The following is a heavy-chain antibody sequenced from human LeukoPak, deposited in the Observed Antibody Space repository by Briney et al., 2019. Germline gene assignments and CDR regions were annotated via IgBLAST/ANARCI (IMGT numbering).Heavy chain of an antibody. CDR2: SSGSGGST. Sequence: GGTLRLSCAASGFTFSSYAMSWVRQAPGKGLEWVSASSGSGGSTYYADSVKGRFTISRDNSKNTLYLQMNSLRAEDTAVYYCAKGHYYDSSGYLVYWGQGTLVTVSS. CDR3: AKGHYYDSSGYLVY. D-gene: IGHD3-22*01. V-gene: IGHV3-23*01. J-gene: IGHJ4*02. CDR1: GFTFSSYA.